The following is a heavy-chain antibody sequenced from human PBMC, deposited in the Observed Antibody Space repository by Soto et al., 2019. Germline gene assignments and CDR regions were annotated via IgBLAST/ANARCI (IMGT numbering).Heavy chain of an antibody. Sequence: SETLSLTCTVSGGSISSYYWSWIRQPPGKGLEWIGYIYYSGSTNYNLSLKSRVTISVDTSKNQSSLELSPVTAADTAGDYCERDRDYYDSSGSFDYWGQGTLVTVSS. CDR2: IYYSGST. D-gene: IGHD3-22*01. CDR1: GGSISSYY. V-gene: IGHV4-59*01. CDR3: ERDRDYYDSSGSFDY. J-gene: IGHJ4*02.